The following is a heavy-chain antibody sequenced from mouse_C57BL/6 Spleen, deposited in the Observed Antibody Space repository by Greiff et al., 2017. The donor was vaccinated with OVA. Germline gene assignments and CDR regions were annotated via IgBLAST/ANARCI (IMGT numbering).Heavy chain of an antibody. V-gene: IGHV1-64*01. CDR3: AREFGYYGSSPYFDY. Sequence: VQLQQPGAELVKPGASVKLSCKASGYTFTSYWMHWVKQRPGQGLEWIGMIHPNSGSTNYNEKFKSKATLTVDKSSSTAYMQLSSLTSEDSAVDYCAREFGYYGSSPYFDYWGQGTTLTVSS. CDR2: IHPNSGST. D-gene: IGHD1-1*01. J-gene: IGHJ2*01. CDR1: GYTFTSYW.